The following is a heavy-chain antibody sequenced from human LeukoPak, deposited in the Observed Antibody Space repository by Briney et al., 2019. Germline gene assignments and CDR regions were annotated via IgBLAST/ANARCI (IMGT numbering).Heavy chain of an antibody. J-gene: IGHJ6*02. CDR3: ARDSLGYCSSTSCPVGMDV. D-gene: IGHD2-2*01. CDR1: GFTFSSYG. V-gene: IGHV3-33*01. Sequence: PGGSLRLSCAASGFTFSSYGMHWVRQAPGKGLEWVAVIWYDGSNKYYADSVKGRFTISRDNSKNTLYLQMNSLRAEDTAVYYCARDSLGYCSSTSCPVGMDVWGQGTTVTVS. CDR2: IWYDGSNK.